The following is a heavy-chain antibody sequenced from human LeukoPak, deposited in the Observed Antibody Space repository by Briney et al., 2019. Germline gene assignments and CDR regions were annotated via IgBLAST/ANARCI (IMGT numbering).Heavy chain of an antibody. CDR2: INPNSGGT. CDR1: GYTFTGYY. J-gene: IGHJ4*02. Sequence: ASVKVSCKASGYTFTGYYMHWVRQAPGQGLEWMGWINPNSGGTNYAQKFQGRVTMTRDTSISTAYVELSRLRSDDTAVYYCARGITMVRGVIGRLEDFDYWGQGTLVTVSS. CDR3: ARGITMVRGVIGRLEDFDY. V-gene: IGHV1-2*02. D-gene: IGHD3-10*01.